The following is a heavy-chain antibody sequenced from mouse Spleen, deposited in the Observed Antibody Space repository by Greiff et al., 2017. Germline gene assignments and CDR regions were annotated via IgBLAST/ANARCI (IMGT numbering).Heavy chain of an antibody. D-gene: IGHD1-3*01. Sequence: EVQRVESGGGLVKPGGSLKLSCAASGFTFSSYAMSWVRQTPEKRLEWVATISDGGSYTYYPDNVKGRFTISRDNAKNNLYLQMSHLKSEDTAMYYCARDKAHFDYWGQGTTLTVSS. CDR3: ARDKAHFDY. CDR1: GFTFSSYA. J-gene: IGHJ2*01. V-gene: IGHV5-4*01. CDR2: ISDGGSYT.